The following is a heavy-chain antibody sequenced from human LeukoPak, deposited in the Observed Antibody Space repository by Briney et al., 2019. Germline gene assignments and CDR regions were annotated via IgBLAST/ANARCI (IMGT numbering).Heavy chain of an antibody. CDR2: VYYSGST. Sequence: SSETLSLTCTVSGGSISSSSYYWGWIRQPPGKGLEWIGSVYYSGSTNYNPSLKSRVTISIDMSKNQFSLKLSSVTAADTAVYYCARHNPRLLDLDYWGQGTLVTVSS. V-gene: IGHV4-39*01. CDR1: GGSISSSSYY. CDR3: ARHNPRLLDLDY. J-gene: IGHJ4*02. D-gene: IGHD2/OR15-2a*01.